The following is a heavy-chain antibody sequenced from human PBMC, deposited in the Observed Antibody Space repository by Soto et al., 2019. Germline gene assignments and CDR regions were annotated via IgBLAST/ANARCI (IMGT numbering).Heavy chain of an antibody. CDR1: GFMFSDYY. V-gene: IGHV3-11*01. D-gene: IGHD6-19*01. CDR3: ARLGPSWDQWLPYFDL. J-gene: IGHJ4*02. CDR2: ISSSGTTI. Sequence: QVHLVESGGGLVKPGGSLRLSCAASGFMFSDYYMTWIRQAPGKGLECVSSISSSGTTIFYGDSVKGRFTVSRDNAQNSVSLQMNSLRAEDTAVYYCARLGPSWDQWLPYFDLWGQGTLVTVSS.